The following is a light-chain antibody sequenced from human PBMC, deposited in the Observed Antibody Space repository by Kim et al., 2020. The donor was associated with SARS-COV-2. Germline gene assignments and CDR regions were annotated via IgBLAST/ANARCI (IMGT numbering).Light chain of an antibody. Sequence: LFPGERATLSCRASQSVSSYLGWYRQKPGQAPRLLIYDTSNRAPGIPARFSGSGSGTDFTLTISSLEPEDFAIYYCQQRSDWPLTFGGGTKVDIK. V-gene: IGKV3-11*01. CDR3: QQRSDWPLT. CDR1: QSVSSY. J-gene: IGKJ4*01. CDR2: DTS.